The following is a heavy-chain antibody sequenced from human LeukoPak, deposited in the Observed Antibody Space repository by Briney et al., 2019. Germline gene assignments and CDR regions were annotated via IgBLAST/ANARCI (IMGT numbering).Heavy chain of an antibody. Sequence: ASVKVSCKASGYTFTGYYMHWVRQAPGQGLEWMGWISAYNGNTNYAQKLQGRVTMTRDTSISTAYMELSRLRSDDTAVYYCARGGFKVVCFDPWGQGTLVTVSS. CDR3: ARGGFKVVCFDP. D-gene: IGHD2-15*01. CDR1: GYTFTGYY. J-gene: IGHJ5*02. CDR2: ISAYNGNT. V-gene: IGHV1-2*02.